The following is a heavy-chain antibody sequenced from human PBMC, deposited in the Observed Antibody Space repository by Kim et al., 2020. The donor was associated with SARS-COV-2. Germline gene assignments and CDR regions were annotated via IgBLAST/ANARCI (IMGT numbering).Heavy chain of an antibody. CDR3: ARRGDYYDSSGYYQLYYYGMDV. CDR2: IYPGDSDT. D-gene: IGHD3-22*01. Sequence: GESLKISCKGSGYSFTSYWIGWVRQMPGKGLEWMGIIYPGDSDTRYSPSFQGQVTISADKSISTAYLQWSSLKASDTAMYYCARRGDYYDSSGYYQLYYYGMDVWGQGTTVTVSS. CDR1: GYSFTSYW. J-gene: IGHJ6*02. V-gene: IGHV5-51*01.